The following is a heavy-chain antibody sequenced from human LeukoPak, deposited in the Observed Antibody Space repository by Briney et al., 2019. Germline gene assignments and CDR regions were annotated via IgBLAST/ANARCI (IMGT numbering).Heavy chain of an antibody. CDR1: GGSISSGSYY. J-gene: IGHJ6*03. V-gene: IGHV4-61*02. CDR2: IYTSGST. CDR3: ARGGYYYYYMDV. Sequence: SQTLSLTCTVSGGSISSGSYYWSWIRQPAGKGLEWIGRIYTSGSTNYNPSLKSRVTISVDTSKNQFSLKLSSVTAADTAVYYCARGGYYYYYMDVWGKGTTVTVSS.